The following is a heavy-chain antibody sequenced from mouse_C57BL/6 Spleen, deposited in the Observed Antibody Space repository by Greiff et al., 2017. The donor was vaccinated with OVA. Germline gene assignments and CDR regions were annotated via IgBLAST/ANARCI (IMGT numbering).Heavy chain of an antibody. Sequence: QVQLQQPGAELVKPGASVKMSCKASGYTFTSYWITWVKQRPGQGLEWIGDIYPGSGSTNYNEKFKSKATLTVDKSSSTAYMQRSSLTSEYSAVYYCARGGSSYGFAYWGQGTLVTVSA. CDR1: GYTFTSYW. V-gene: IGHV1-55*01. J-gene: IGHJ3*01. CDR3: ARGGSSYGFAY. CDR2: IYPGSGST. D-gene: IGHD1-1*01.